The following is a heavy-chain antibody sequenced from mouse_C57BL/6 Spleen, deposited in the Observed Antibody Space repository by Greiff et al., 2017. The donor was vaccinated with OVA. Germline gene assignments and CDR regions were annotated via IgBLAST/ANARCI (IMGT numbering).Heavy chain of an antibody. D-gene: IGHD2-5*01. CDR3: ARGAYYSKYVYYAMDY. Sequence: QVQLQQSDAELVKPGASVKISCKVSGYTFTDHTIHWMKQRPEQGLEWIGYIYPRDGSTKYNEKFKGKATLTADKSSSTAYMQLNSLTSEDSAVYCCARGAYYSKYVYYAMDYWGQGTSVTVSS. V-gene: IGHV1-78*01. CDR2: IYPRDGST. J-gene: IGHJ4*01. CDR1: GYTFTDHT.